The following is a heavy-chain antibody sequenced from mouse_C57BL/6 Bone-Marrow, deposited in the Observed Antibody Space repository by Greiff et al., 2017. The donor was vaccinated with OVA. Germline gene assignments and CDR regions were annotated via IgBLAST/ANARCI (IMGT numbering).Heavy chain of an antibody. CDR1: GFTFSSYT. J-gene: IGHJ3*01. CDR3: ATTLFAY. D-gene: IGHD4-1*02. CDR2: ISGGGGNT. Sequence: EVQGVESGGGLVKPGGSLKLSCAASGFTFSSYTMSWVRQTPEKRLEWVATISGGGGNTYYPDSVKGRFTISRDNAKNTLYLQMSSLRSEDTALYYCATTLFAYWGQGTLVTVSA. V-gene: IGHV5-9*01.